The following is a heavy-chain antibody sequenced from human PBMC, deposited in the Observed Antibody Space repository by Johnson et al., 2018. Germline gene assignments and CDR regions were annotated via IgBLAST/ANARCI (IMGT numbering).Heavy chain of an antibody. CDR1: GGSIISSAYF. CDR3: VRDWGY. Sequence: QVQLQESGPGLVKPSETLSLTCTVSGGSIISSAYFWGWIRQPPGKGLEWIGSISYSGSMYFNPSLMVRVTTSLDTSKNQLSLKVNSVTAADTAVYYCVRDWGYWGQGTLVTVSS. V-gene: IGHV4-39*07. CDR2: ISYSGSM. D-gene: IGHD3-16*01. J-gene: IGHJ4*02.